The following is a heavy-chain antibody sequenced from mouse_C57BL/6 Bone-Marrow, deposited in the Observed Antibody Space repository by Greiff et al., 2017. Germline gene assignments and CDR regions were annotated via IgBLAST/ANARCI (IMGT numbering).Heavy chain of an antibody. CDR1: EYEFPSHD. CDR3: ARHGGYYGSSPYYYAMDY. V-gene: IGHV5-2*01. CDR2: INSDGGST. J-gene: IGHJ4*01. Sequence: EVQLVESGGGLVQPGESLKLSCESNEYEFPSHDMSWVRKTPEKRLELVAAINSDGGSTYYPDTMERRFIISRDNTKKALYLQMSSLRSEDTALYYCARHGGYYGSSPYYYAMDYWGQGTSVTVSS. D-gene: IGHD1-1*01.